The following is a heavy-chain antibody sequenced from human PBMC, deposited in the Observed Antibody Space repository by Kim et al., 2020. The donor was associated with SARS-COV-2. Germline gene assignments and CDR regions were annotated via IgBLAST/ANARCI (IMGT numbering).Heavy chain of an antibody. CDR3: ARGNGGNPPYDFDL. CDR2: INTNTGNP. V-gene: IGHV7-4-1*02. D-gene: IGHD2-15*01. CDR1: GYTFTSYA. Sequence: ASVKVSCKASGYTFTSYAMNWVRQAPGQGLEWMGWINTNTGNPTYAQGFTGRFVFSLDTSVSTAYLQISSLKAEDTAVYYCARGNGGNPPYDFDLWGRGTRVTVSS. J-gene: IGHJ2*01.